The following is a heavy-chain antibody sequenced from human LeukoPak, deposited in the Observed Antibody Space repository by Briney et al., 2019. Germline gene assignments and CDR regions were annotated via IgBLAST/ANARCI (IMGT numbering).Heavy chain of an antibody. J-gene: IGHJ4*02. V-gene: IGHV3-23*01. CDR3: AKDQDIVVVPAAPSDY. CDR2: ISGSGGST. CDR1: GFTFSSYA. D-gene: IGHD2-2*01. Sequence: GGSLRLSCAASGFTFSSYAMSWVRQAPGKGPECVSAISGSGGSTYYADSVKGRFTISRDNSKNTLYLQMNSLRAEDTAVYYCAKDQDIVVVPAAPSDYWGQGTLVTVSS.